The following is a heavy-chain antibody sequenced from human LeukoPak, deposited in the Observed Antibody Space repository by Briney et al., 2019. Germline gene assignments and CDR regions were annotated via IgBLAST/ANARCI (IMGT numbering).Heavy chain of an antibody. CDR1: GGSISSYY. CDR2: IYYSGST. Sequence: PSETLSLTCTVSGGSISSYYWSWIRQPPGKGLEWIGYIYYSGSTNYNPSLKSRVTISVDTSKNQFSLKLSSVIAADTAVYYCERVMSSGWFDAFDIWGQGTMVTVSS. J-gene: IGHJ3*02. D-gene: IGHD6-19*01. CDR3: ERVMSSGWFDAFDI. V-gene: IGHV4-59*01.